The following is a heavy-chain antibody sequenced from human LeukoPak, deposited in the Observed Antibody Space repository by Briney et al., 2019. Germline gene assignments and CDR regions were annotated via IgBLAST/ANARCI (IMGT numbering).Heavy chain of an antibody. V-gene: IGHV4-4*02. J-gene: IGHJ5*02. CDR1: GDSISSSNW. Sequence: SQTLSLTCAVSGDSISSSNWWTWVRQPPGKGLEWIGDIYHSGSTNYNPSLKSRVTMSLDKSKNQFSLKLTSVTAADTAVYYCAREAAGQWFDPWGQGTLVTVSS. CDR2: IYHSGST. CDR3: AREAAGQWFDP. D-gene: IGHD6-25*01.